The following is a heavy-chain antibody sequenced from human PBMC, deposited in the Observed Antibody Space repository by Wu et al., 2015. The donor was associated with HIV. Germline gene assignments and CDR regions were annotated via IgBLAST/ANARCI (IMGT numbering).Heavy chain of an antibody. CDR3: ARSSFAGSSDTWYSFDK. CDR2: IIPVLGTT. CDR1: GGTFSSYA. V-gene: IGHV1-69*13. J-gene: IGHJ4*02. Sequence: QVQLLQSGAEVKKPGSSVKVSCKASGGTFSSYAISWVRQAPGQGLEWMGRIIPVLGTTYYAQNLQGRVTITADESTSTAYMEVSSLRSDDTAVFYCARSSFAGSSDTWYSFDKWGQGTLVTVSS. D-gene: IGHD6-13*01.